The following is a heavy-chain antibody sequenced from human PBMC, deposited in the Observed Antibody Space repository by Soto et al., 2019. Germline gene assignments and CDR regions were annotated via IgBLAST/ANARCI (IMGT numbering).Heavy chain of an antibody. CDR2: ISGSGADS. V-gene: IGHV3-23*01. Sequence: EVQLLESGGGLVQPGGSLRLSCAASGFTFSRYAMSWVRQAPGKGLERVSAISGSGADSYDADSVKGRFIISRDNSKNTLSFQRTGLRAGDRAFYYGGKGTGFLARTGGALVIWGKGTMSVSLQ. J-gene: IGHJ3*02. CDR1: GFTFSRYA. D-gene: IGHD3-10*01. CDR3: GKGTGFLARTGGALVI.